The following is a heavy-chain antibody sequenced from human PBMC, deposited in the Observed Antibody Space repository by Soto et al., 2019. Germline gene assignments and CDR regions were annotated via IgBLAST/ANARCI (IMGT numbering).Heavy chain of an antibody. D-gene: IGHD6-19*01. CDR3: AGGYSSASMDV. CDR2: IYYSGST. V-gene: IGHV4-59*08. CDR1: GGSISSYY. J-gene: IGHJ6*03. Sequence: PSETLSLTCTVSGGSISSYYWSWIRQPPGKGLEWIGYIYYSGSTTYNPSLKSRVTISVDMSKNQFSLKLSSVTAADTAVYYCAGGYSSASMDVWGKGTTVTVSS.